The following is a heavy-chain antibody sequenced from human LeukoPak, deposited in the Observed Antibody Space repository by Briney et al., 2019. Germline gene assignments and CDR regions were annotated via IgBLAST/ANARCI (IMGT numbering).Heavy chain of an antibody. CDR2: IYYSGST. CDR1: GYSISSGFY. J-gene: IGHJ4*02. Sequence: PSETLSLTCTVSGYSISSGFYWVWIRQPPGKGLEWIGSIYYSGSTYYTPSLKSRVTISLHTSKNQFSLKLTSVTAADTAVYYCARVGGSGYGDYFDYWGQGTLVTVSS. D-gene: IGHD4-17*01. CDR3: ARVGGSGYGDYFDY. V-gene: IGHV4-38-2*02.